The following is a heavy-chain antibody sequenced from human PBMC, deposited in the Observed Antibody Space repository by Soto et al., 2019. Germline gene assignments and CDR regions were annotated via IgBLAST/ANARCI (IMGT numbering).Heavy chain of an antibody. D-gene: IGHD3-16*02. Sequence: SETLSLTCTVSGGSISSYYWSWIRQPPGKGLEWIGYIYYSGSTNYNPSLKSRVTISVDTSKNQFSLKLSSVTAADTAVYYCARESRITFGGVIGMDYFDYWGQGTLVTVSS. CDR3: ARESRITFGGVIGMDYFDY. J-gene: IGHJ4*02. V-gene: IGHV4-59*01. CDR2: IYYSGST. CDR1: GGSISSYY.